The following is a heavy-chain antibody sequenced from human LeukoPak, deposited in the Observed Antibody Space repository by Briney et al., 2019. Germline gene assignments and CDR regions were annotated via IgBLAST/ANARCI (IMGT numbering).Heavy chain of an antibody. V-gene: IGHV3-30*18. CDR2: ISYDGSNK. D-gene: IGHD3-10*01. CDR1: GFTFSNYG. J-gene: IGHJ4*02. Sequence: GGSLRLSCAASGFTFSNYGMHWVRQAPGKGLEWVAVISYDGSNKYYADSVKGRFTISRNNSKSTLYLQMNSLRAEDTAVYYCAKGSGELDYWGQGTLVTVSS. CDR3: AKGSGELDY.